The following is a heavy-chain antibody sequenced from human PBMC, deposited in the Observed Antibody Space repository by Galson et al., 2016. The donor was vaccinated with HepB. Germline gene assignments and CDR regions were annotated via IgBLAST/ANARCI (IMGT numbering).Heavy chain of an antibody. J-gene: IGHJ5*01. CDR3: ARRVPTNPAGDWFDF. Sequence: SVKVSCKASAYTRTSYAFHWVRQAPGQRLEWMGWINIDKGNTEYSQKFQGRVTITSDTSATTAYMELSSLRSEDTAVYYCARRVPTNPAGDWFDFWGQGTLVTVSS. V-gene: IGHV1-3*04. CDR1: AYTRTSYA. D-gene: IGHD4/OR15-4a*01. CDR2: INIDKGNT.